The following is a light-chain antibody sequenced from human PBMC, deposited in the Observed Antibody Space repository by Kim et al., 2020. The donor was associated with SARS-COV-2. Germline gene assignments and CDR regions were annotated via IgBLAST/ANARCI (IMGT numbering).Light chain of an antibody. V-gene: IGLV1-51*01. J-gene: IGLJ3*02. CDR3: GTWDSSVSARV. CDR1: NSNIVNNY. Sequence: QSVLTQPPSVSAAPGQRVTISCSGNNSNIVNNYVSWYQQLPGTAPKLLIYDNNKRPSGIPDRFSGSKSGTSATLGITGLQTGDEADYYCGTWDSSVSARVFGGGTKLTVL. CDR2: DNN.